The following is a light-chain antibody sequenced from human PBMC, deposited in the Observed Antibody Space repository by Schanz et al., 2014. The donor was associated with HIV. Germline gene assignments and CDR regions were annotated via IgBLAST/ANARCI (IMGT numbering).Light chain of an antibody. CDR3: QQYGSS. Sequence: VLTQSPATLSVSPGERVTLSCRASQSVSSNLAWYQQKPGQAPRLLIYGASTRATGIPARFSGSGSGTEFTLTISSLQSEDFAVYYCQQYGSSFGPGTKVDIK. V-gene: IGKV3-15*01. CDR1: QSVSSN. J-gene: IGKJ3*01. CDR2: GAS.